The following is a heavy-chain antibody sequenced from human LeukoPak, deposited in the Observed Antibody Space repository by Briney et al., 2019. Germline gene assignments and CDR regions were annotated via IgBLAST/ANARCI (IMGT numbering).Heavy chain of an antibody. J-gene: IGHJ4*02. CDR1: GFTFSPYW. CDR2: IKQDGSEE. CDR3: AGGAGWLADY. Sequence: PGGSLRLSCAASGFTFSPYWMSWFRQAPGKGLEWVAIIKQDGSEELYDGSVEGRFTISRDSGKNSLYLQMNSLRAEDMAVYYCAGGAGWLADYWGQGTLVTVSS. V-gene: IGHV3-7*01. D-gene: IGHD2-15*01.